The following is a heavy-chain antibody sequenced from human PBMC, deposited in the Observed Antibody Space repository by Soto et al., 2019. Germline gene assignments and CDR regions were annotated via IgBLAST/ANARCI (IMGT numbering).Heavy chain of an antibody. V-gene: IGHV4-59*01. CDR3: ARESWGYSYGYSAYYYYYGMDV. CDR2: IYYSGST. J-gene: IGHJ6*02. Sequence: SETLSLTCTVSGGSISSYYWSWIRQPPGKGLEWIGYIYYSGSTNYNPSLKSRVTISVDTSKNQFSLKLSSVTAADTAVYCCARESWGYSYGYSAYYYYYGMDVWGQGTTVTVSS. CDR1: GGSISSYY. D-gene: IGHD5-18*01.